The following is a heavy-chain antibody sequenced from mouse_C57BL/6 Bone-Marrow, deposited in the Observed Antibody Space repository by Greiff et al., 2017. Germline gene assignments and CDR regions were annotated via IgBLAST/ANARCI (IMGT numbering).Heavy chain of an antibody. J-gene: IGHJ2*01. CDR3: ARGGGLRQGLLFDY. D-gene: IGHD2-4*01. Sequence: TNYNEKFKGKATLTADKSSSTAYMQFSSLTSEDSAIYYCARGGGLRQGLLFDYWGQGTTLTVSS. V-gene: IGHV1-63*01. CDR2: T.